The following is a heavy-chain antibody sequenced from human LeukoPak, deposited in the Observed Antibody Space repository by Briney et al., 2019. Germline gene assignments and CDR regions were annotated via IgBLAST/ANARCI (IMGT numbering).Heavy chain of an antibody. V-gene: IGHV1-2*02. CDR3: ARRVKGGPGDY. CDR1: GYTFTVYY. J-gene: IGHJ4*02. Sequence: GASVNVSFKASGYTFTVYYMHWVRQAPGQGLEWMGWINPNSGGTNYSQKFQGRVTMTRDTSISTAYMELSRLRSDDTAVYYCARRVKGGPGDYWGQGTLVTVSS. CDR2: INPNSGGT. D-gene: IGHD3-16*01.